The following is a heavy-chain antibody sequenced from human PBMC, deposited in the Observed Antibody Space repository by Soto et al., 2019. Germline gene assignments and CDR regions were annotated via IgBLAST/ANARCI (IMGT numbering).Heavy chain of an antibody. V-gene: IGHV1-8*01. D-gene: IGHD1-26*01. CDR3: ARAIRNQLLSDY. Sequence: QVHLVQSGAEVKQPGASVKVSCRTSRYTFTNYDISWVRQATGQGLEWMGWMNPDSANTGYAQKFQGRVTMTRDISMSIAYMELNSLTSEDTAVYYCARAIRNQLLSDYWGQGSLVIVSS. CDR2: MNPDSANT. CDR1: RYTFTNYD. J-gene: IGHJ4*02.